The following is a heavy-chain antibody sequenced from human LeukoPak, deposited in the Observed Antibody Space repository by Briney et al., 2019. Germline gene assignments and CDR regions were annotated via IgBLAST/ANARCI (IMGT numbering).Heavy chain of an antibody. CDR2: IWFDGSGT. J-gene: IGHJ4*02. Sequence: GGSLRLSCVASGFTFSNYGMHWVRQAPGKGLEWVAIIWFDGSGTYYADSVKGRVTFSRDNSKNTLYLQMNSLRAEDTAMYYRARHASTHYFDSWGQGTLVTVSS. D-gene: IGHD2/OR15-2a*01. CDR3: ARHASTHYFDS. V-gene: IGHV3-33*01. CDR1: GFTFSNYG.